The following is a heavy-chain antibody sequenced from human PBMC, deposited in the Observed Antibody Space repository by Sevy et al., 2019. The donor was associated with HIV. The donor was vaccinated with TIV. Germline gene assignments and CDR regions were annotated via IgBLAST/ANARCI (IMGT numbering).Heavy chain of an antibody. CDR2: ISGSGGST. D-gene: IGHD4-17*01. CDR1: GFTFSSYA. CDR3: AKDPIKTHGDPNYYYYYMDV. V-gene: IGHV3-23*01. Sequence: GGSLRLSCAASGFTFSSYAMSWVRQAPGKGLEWVSAISGSGGSTYYADSVKGRFTISRDNSKNTLYLQMNSLRAEDTAVDYGAKDPIKTHGDPNYYYYYMDVWGKGTTVTVSS. J-gene: IGHJ6*03.